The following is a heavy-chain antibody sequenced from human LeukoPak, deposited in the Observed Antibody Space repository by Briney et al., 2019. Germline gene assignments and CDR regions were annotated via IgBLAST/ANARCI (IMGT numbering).Heavy chain of an antibody. CDR2: IYYSGST. D-gene: IGHD3-9*01. V-gene: IGHV4-59*01. J-gene: IGHJ6*02. Sequence: SETLSLTCTVSGGSISSYYWSWIRQPPGKGLEWIGYIYYSGSTNYNPSLKSRVTISVDTSKNQFSLELSSVTAADTAVYYCARGHYDILTGPMDYYYYGMDVWGQGTTVTVSS. CDR3: ARGHYDILTGPMDYYYYGMDV. CDR1: GGSISSYY.